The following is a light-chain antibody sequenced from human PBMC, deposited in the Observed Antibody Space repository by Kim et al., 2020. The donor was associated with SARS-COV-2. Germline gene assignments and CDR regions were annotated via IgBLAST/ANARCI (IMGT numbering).Light chain of an antibody. Sequence: PGESATLSCRARQSVGSNFAWYQQRPGQAPRLLIYGASTRATGVPARFSGSGSGTEFTLTISSPQSEDFAVYYCQQYNRWPPYIFGQGTKLEI. CDR2: GAS. V-gene: IGKV3-15*01. CDR3: QQYNRWPPYI. CDR1: QSVGSN. J-gene: IGKJ2*01.